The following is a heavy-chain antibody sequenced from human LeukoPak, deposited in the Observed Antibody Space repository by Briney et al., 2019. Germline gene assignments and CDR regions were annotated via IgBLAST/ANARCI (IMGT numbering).Heavy chain of an antibody. V-gene: IGHV3-21*01. CDR3: ARDSIGDYYDSSGYFDY. J-gene: IGHJ4*02. CDR1: GFAFSSYS. D-gene: IGHD3-22*01. Sequence: PGRSLRLSCAASGFAFSSYSMNWVRQAPGKGLEWVSFIRSSNSYIYYADSVKGRFTISRDNAKNSLYLQMNSLRAEDTAVYYCARDSIGDYYDSSGYFDYWGQGTLVTVSS. CDR2: IRSSNSYI.